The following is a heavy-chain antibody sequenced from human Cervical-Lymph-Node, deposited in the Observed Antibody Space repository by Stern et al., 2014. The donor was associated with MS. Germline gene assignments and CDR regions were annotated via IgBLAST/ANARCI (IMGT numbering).Heavy chain of an antibody. CDR3: TRSIRPYQFDS. J-gene: IGHJ4*02. CDR1: GDTFGTMP. D-gene: IGHD2-2*01. V-gene: IGHV1-69*09. CDR2: LIAVLNMA. Sequence: QVQLVQSGTEVKKPGSSVKVSCRASGDTFGTMPFVWVRQAPGQGLEWMGRLIAVLNMANYAQKFQGRVRMTADTSTSTVYLELSSLRSDDTAMYYCTRSIRPYQFDSWGQGTLVIVSS.